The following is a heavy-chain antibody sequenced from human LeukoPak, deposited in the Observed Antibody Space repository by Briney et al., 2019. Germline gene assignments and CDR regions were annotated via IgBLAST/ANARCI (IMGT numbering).Heavy chain of an antibody. CDR1: GLTFSSYD. CDR3: ARISTSGAFDY. D-gene: IGHD4/OR15-4a*01. J-gene: IGHJ4*02. CDR2: IGTAGDT. Sequence: RGSLRLSCAASGLTFSSYDMHWVRQATGKGLEWVSAIGTAGDTYYPGSVKGRFTISRENAKNSLYLQMNSLRAGDTAVYYCARISTSGAFDYWGQGTLVTVSS. V-gene: IGHV3-13*01.